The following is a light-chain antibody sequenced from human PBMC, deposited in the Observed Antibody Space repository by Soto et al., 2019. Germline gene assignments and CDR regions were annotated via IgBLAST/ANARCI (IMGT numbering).Light chain of an antibody. CDR1: SSDLAIYNY. J-gene: IGLJ1*01. CDR2: QVT. Sequence: QSVLTQPASVSGSPGQSITISCTGTSSDLAIYNYVSWYQQQPGKAPKLMIYQVTNRPSGVSNRFSGSRSGNTASLTISGLQAEDEADYYCSSYTDSGNYVFGTGTKGTVL. V-gene: IGLV2-14*01. CDR3: SSYTDSGNYV.